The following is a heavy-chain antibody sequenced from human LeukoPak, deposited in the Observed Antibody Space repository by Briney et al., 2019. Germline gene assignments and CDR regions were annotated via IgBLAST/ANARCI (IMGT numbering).Heavy chain of an antibody. Sequence: ASVKVSCKASGYTFIGYYIYWVRQAPGQGLEWMGWINCNSGGADYAQKFQGRVTMTRDTSITTLYMELNSLRPDDTAVYYCARFGYYYGLDVWGQGTTVTVSS. D-gene: IGHD3-10*01. V-gene: IGHV1-2*02. CDR1: GYTFIGYY. J-gene: IGHJ6*02. CDR3: ARFGYYYGLDV. CDR2: INCNSGGA.